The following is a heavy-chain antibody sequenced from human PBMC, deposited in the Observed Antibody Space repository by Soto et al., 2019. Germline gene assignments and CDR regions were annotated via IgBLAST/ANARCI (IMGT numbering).Heavy chain of an antibody. CDR1: GFTFSSYW. Sequence: GGSLRLSCAASGFTFSSYWLSWVRQAPGKGLEWVANIKQDGSEKYYVDSVKGRFTISRDNAKNSLYLQMNSLRAEDTAVYYCARDLLCGGGSCYPSFDNWGQGTLVTVSS. D-gene: IGHD2-15*01. CDR2: IKQDGSEK. V-gene: IGHV3-7*01. CDR3: ARDLLCGGGSCYPSFDN. J-gene: IGHJ4*02.